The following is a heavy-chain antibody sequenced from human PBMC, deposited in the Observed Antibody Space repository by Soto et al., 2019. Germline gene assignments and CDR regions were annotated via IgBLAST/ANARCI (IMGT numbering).Heavy chain of an antibody. J-gene: IGHJ6*02. CDR2: IYWDDDK. D-gene: IGHD5-18*01. V-gene: IGHV2-5*02. CDR3: AHSLVDTAMAGWGGDYYYGMDV. Sequence: ESGPTLVNPTQTLTLTCTFSGFSLSTSGVGVGWIRQPPGKALEWLALIYWDDDKRYSPSLKSRLTITKDTSKNQVVLTMTNMDPVDTATYYCAHSLVDTAMAGWGGDYYYGMDVWGQGTTVTVSS. CDR1: GFSLSTSGVG.